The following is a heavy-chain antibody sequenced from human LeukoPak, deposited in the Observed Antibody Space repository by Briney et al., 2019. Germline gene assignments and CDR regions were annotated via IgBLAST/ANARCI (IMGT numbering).Heavy chain of an antibody. Sequence: GGSLRLSCAASEFTVSSNYMSWVRQAPGKGLEWVSVIYSGGSTYYADSVKGRFTISRDNSKNTLYLQMNSLRAEDTAVYYCAWEWELLKLGYFQHWGQGTLVTVSS. CDR3: AWEWELLKLGYFQH. CDR2: IYSGGST. V-gene: IGHV3-66*01. D-gene: IGHD1-26*01. J-gene: IGHJ1*01. CDR1: EFTVSSNY.